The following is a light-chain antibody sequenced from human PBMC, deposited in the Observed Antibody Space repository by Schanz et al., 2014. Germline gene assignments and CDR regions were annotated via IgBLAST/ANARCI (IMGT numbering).Light chain of an antibody. CDR3: QQYNNWPPWT. CDR1: QSVNRNF. Sequence: DIVLTQSPGTLSLSPGERATLSCRASQSVNRNFLAWYQQQSGQAPRLLIHGASSRATGIPGRFSGSGSGTDFTLTISRLEPEDFAVYYCQQYNNWPPWTFGQGTKVEIK. CDR2: GAS. V-gene: IGKV3-20*01. J-gene: IGKJ1*01.